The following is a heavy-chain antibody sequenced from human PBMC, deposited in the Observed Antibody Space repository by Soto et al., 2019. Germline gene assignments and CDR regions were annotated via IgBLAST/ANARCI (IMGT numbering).Heavy chain of an antibody. D-gene: IGHD5-12*01. V-gene: IGHV6-1*01. CDR1: GDSVSSNSAA. J-gene: IGHJ5*02. CDR2: AYYRSKWYN. Sequence: SQTLSLTCAISGDSVSSNSAAWNWIRRSPSRGLEWLGRAYYRSKWYNHYAVSVKSRITVNPDTSKNQFSLQLNSVTPEDTAVYYCAKGDNLGPKTGYAFDPWGQGIMVTVSS. CDR3: AKGDNLGPKTGYAFDP.